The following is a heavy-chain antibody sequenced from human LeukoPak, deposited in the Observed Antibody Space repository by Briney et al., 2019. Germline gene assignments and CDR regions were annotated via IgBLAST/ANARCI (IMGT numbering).Heavy chain of an antibody. V-gene: IGHV4-61*02. D-gene: IGHD4-11*01. CDR2: IYTSGST. J-gene: IGHJ6*02. CDR1: GGSISSGSYY. Sequence: SQTLSLTCSVSGGSISSGSYYWSWIRQPAGKGLEWIGRIYTSGSTNYNPSLKSRDTISVDTSKNQFSLKLSSVTAADTAVYYCARTVTTMLGYYGMDVWGQGTTVTVSS. CDR3: ARTVTTMLGYYGMDV.